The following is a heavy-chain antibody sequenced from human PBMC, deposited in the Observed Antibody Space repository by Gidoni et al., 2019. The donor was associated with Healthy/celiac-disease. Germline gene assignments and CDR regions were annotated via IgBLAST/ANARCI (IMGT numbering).Heavy chain of an antibody. J-gene: IGHJ4*02. CDR2: ISSSSSTI. Sequence: EVQLVESGGGLVQPGGSLRLSCAASGFTFSSYSMNWVRQAPGKGLEWVSYISSSSSTIYYADSVKGRFTISRDNAKNSLYLQMNSLRAEDTAVYYCAREEQSSPPDYWGQGTLVTVSS. CDR3: AREEQSSPPDY. D-gene: IGHD2-2*01. CDR1: GFTFSSYS. V-gene: IGHV3-48*04.